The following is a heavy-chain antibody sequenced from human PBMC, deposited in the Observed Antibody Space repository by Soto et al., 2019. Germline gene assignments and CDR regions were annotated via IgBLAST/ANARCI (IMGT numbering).Heavy chain of an antibody. D-gene: IGHD3-9*01. CDR2: IYHSGST. J-gene: IGHJ4*02. V-gene: IGHV4-4*02. CDR1: SGSISSSRW. CDR3: ATYYDILTGYTFDY. Sequence: QVQLRESGPGLVKPSGTLSLTCAVSSGSISSSRWWSWVRQPPGKGLEWIGEIYHSGSTNYNPSLKSRVTISVDKSKNQFSLKLSSVTAADTAVYYCATYYDILTGYTFDYGGQGTLVTVSS.